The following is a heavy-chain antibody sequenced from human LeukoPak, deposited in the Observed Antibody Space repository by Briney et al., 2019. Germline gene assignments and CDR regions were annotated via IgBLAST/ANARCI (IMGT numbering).Heavy chain of an antibody. Sequence: GGSLRLSCAASGFTVSSNYMSWVRQAPGKGLEWVSVIYSGGSTYYADSVKGRFSISRDSSKNILYLQMNSLRAEDTAVYYCAKDRCSNGVGCYYYYMDVWGKGTTVTIS. CDR2: IYSGGST. CDR1: GFTVSSNY. D-gene: IGHD2-8*01. CDR3: AKDRCSNGVGCYYYYMDV. J-gene: IGHJ6*03. V-gene: IGHV3-53*05.